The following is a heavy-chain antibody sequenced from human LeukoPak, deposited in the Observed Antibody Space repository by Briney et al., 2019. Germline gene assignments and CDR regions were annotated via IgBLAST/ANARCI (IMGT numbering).Heavy chain of an antibody. J-gene: IGHJ4*02. D-gene: IGHD1-26*01. Sequence: GGSLRLSCAASGFTFSSYGMHWVRQAPGKGLEWVAFIRYDGSNKYYADSVKGRFTISRDNSKNTLYLQMNSLRAEDTAVYYCAKDTWDEPNFLDYWGQGTLVTVSS. V-gene: IGHV3-30*02. CDR3: AKDTWDEPNFLDY. CDR1: GFTFSSYG. CDR2: IRYDGSNK.